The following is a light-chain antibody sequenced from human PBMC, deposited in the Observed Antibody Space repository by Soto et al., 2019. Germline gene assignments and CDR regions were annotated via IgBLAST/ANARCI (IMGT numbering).Light chain of an antibody. CDR3: QQYASSPLLT. V-gene: IGKV3-20*01. J-gene: IGKJ4*01. Sequence: EIVLTQPPGTLSLSPGETATLSCRASQTIGRNYLAWYQQKPGQAPRLLIFGTSTRATGIPDRFSGSGSGTDFTLSISRLEPEDFAVYYCQQYASSPLLTFGGGTKVDIK. CDR2: GTS. CDR1: QTIGRNY.